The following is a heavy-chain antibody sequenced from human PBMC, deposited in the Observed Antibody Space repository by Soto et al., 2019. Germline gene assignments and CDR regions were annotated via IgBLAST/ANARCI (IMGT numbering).Heavy chain of an antibody. Sequence: ASVKVSCKASGYTFTGYYMHWVRQAPGQGLEWMGWINPNSGGTNYAQKFQGRVTMTRDTSISTAYMELSRLRSDDTAVYYCARVAGAGTTAKVQTYFDYWGQGTQVTVSS. CDR2: INPNSGGT. J-gene: IGHJ4*02. D-gene: IGHD4-17*01. CDR3: ARVAGAGTTAKVQTYFDY. CDR1: GYTFTGYY. V-gene: IGHV1-2*02.